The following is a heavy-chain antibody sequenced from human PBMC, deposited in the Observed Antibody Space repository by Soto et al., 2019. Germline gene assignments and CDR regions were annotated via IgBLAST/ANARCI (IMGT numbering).Heavy chain of an antibody. V-gene: IGHV1-18*01. CDR1: GYTFTSYG. CDR3: ARVYCSGGSCYLGFGWYYYYMDV. Sequence: ASVKVSCKASGYTFTSYGISWVRQAPGQGLEWMGWISAYNGNTNYAQKLQGRVTMTTDTSTNTAYMELRSLRSDDTAVYYCARVYCSGGSCYLGFGWYYYYMDVWGKGTTVTVSS. J-gene: IGHJ6*03. D-gene: IGHD2-15*01. CDR2: ISAYNGNT.